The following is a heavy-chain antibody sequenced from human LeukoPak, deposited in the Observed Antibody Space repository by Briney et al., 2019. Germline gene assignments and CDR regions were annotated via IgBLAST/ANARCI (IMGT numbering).Heavy chain of an antibody. CDR2: IIPIFGTA. Sequence: ASVKVCCKASGGTFSSYAISWERQAPGQGLEWMGGIIPIFGTANYAQKFQGRVTITADKSTSTAYMELSSLRSEDTAVYYCARDRRTAFDYWGQGTLVTVSS. V-gene: IGHV1-69*06. J-gene: IGHJ4*02. CDR1: GGTFSSYA. CDR3: ARDRRTAFDY. D-gene: IGHD1/OR15-1a*01.